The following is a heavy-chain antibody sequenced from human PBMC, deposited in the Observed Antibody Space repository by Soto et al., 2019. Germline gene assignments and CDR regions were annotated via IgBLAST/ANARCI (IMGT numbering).Heavy chain of an antibody. CDR3: AKDRRSSAVLYYYYGMDV. CDR2: ISGSGGST. D-gene: IGHD6-6*01. CDR1: GFTFSSYG. J-gene: IGHJ6*02. V-gene: IGHV3-23*01. Sequence: GGSLRLSCAASGFTFSSYGMSWVRQAPGKGLEWVSAISGSGGSTYYADSVRGRFTISRDNSKNTLYLQMNSLRAEDTAVYYCAKDRRSSAVLYYYYGMDVWGQGTTVTVSS.